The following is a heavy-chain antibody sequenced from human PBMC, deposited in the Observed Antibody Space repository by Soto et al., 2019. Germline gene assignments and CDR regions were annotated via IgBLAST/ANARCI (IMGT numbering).Heavy chain of an antibody. V-gene: IGHV1-3*05. CDR1: GYTFTSYA. Sequence: QVQLVQSGAEEKKPGASVKVSCKASGYTFTSYAMHWVRQAPGQRLEWMGWINAGNGNTKHSQKLQGRVTITTDTSASTAYMELSSLRCEDTAVYYCARDVAAADYWGQGTLVTVSS. CDR2: INAGNGNT. D-gene: IGHD6-13*01. CDR3: ARDVAAADY. J-gene: IGHJ4*02.